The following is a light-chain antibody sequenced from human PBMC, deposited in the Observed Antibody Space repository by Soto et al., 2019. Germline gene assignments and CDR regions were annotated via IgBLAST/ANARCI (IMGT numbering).Light chain of an antibody. Sequence: ILLTQSPSSFSASPGERATLSCRASQSISSYLAWYQQKPGKAPRLLIYAASTLQSGVPSRFSGSGSGTDFTLTISSLQPEDVATYYCQKYNSAPQTFGQGTKVDIK. CDR2: AAS. CDR3: QKYNSAPQT. J-gene: IGKJ1*01. CDR1: QSISSY. V-gene: IGKV1-27*01.